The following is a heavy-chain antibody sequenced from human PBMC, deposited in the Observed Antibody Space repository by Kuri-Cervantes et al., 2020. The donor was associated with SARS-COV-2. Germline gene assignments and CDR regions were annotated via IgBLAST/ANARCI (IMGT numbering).Heavy chain of an antibody. CDR1: GFTFSSYG. CDR3: ARGLLVGATTFYCYMDV. CDR2: IWYDGSNK. D-gene: IGHD1-26*01. Sequence: GESLKISCAASGFTFSSYGMHWVRQAPGKGLEWVAVIWYDGSNKYYADSVKGRFTISRDNSKNTLYLQMNSLRAEDTAVYYCARGLLVGATTFYCYMDVWGKGTTVTVSS. J-gene: IGHJ6*03. V-gene: IGHV3-33*01.